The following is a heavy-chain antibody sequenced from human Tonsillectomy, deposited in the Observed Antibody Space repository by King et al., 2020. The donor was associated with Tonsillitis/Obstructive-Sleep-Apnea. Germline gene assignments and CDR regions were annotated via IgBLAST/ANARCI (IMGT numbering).Heavy chain of an antibody. CDR3: ARGDIAARLQH. J-gene: IGHJ1*01. D-gene: IGHD6-6*01. Sequence: HVQLQQWCAGLLKPSETLSLTCAVYGASFSGYFWTWIRQPPGEGLEWIGEINLSGSTNYNPSLKSRVTISGDTSKNQFSLKLTSVTAADTAVYYCARGDIAARLQHWGQGTLVTVSS. CDR2: INLSGST. V-gene: IGHV4-34*01. CDR1: GASFSGYF.